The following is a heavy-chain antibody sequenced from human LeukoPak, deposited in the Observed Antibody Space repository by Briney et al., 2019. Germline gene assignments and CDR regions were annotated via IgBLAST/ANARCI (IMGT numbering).Heavy chain of an antibody. Sequence: GGSLRLSCAVSGFTFSRYWMSWVRQAPGKGLEWVANIDQDGSVKYYVDSVKGRFTISRDSAKNSLYLQMNSLRAEDTAVYYCTRDSQDSYVYYMVVWGKGTTVTVSS. CDR1: GFTFSRYW. J-gene: IGHJ6*03. V-gene: IGHV3-7*01. CDR3: TRDSQDSYVYYMVV. CDR2: IDQDGSVK. D-gene: IGHD3-10*02.